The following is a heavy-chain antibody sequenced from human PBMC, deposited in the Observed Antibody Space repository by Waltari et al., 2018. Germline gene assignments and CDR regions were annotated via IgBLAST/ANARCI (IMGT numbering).Heavy chain of an antibody. D-gene: IGHD3-10*01. CDR1: GYSFTSYW. CDR3: ARLHYYGSGIPWYFDL. J-gene: IGHJ2*01. V-gene: IGHV5-51*01. CDR2: IYPGDSET. Sequence: EVQLVQSGAEVKKPGESLKISCKGSGYSFTSYWIGWVRQMPGKGLEWLGIIYPGDSETRSSPSFQGQVTISADKSISTAYLQWSSLKASDTAMYYCARLHYYGSGIPWYFDLWGRGTLVTVSS.